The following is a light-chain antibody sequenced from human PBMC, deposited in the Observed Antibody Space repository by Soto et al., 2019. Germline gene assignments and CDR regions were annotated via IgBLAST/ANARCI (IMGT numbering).Light chain of an antibody. CDR1: QGISNY. CDR3: QEYDCAPRP. J-gene: IGKJ1*01. CDR2: AAS. V-gene: IGKV1-27*01. Sequence: MTQSPSSLSATEGDRVTITRRVSQGISNYLAWYEQEEGRVPTLLIYAASALQSGVPSRFSGSGSGTDFTLTISCLQAEDGASYCCQEYDCAPRPFGQGAKV.